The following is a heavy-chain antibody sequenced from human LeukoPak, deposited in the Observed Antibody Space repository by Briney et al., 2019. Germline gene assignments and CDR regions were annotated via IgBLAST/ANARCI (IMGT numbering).Heavy chain of an antibody. V-gene: IGHV4-59*01. CDR3: ARVVYSGYDFRGAMDV. Sequence: SETLSLTCTISGGSISSYYWSWIRQPPGKGLEWIGYIYYTGSTNHNPSLKSRVTISVDTSKNQFSLKLSSVTAADTAVYYCARVVYSGYDFRGAMDVWGKGTTVTISS. D-gene: IGHD5-12*01. CDR1: GGSISSYY. J-gene: IGHJ6*03. CDR2: IYYTGST.